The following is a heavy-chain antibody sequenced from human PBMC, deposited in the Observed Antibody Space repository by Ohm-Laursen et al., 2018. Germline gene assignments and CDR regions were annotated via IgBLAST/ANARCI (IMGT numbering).Heavy chain of an antibody. CDR3: VRHPFDS. J-gene: IGHJ4*02. Sequence: SLRLSCTASGFTFDDYAMHWVRQAPGKGLVWVSRINSEGSSISYADSVKGRFSISRDNAKSTLYLQINSLRAEDTAIYYCVRHPFDSWGQGTLVTVSS. CDR2: INSEGSSI. CDR1: GFTFDDYA. V-gene: IGHV3-74*01.